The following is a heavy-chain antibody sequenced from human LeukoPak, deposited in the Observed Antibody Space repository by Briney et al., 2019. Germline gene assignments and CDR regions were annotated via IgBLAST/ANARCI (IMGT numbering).Heavy chain of an antibody. D-gene: IGHD3-22*01. CDR2: IYYSGST. J-gene: IGHJ4*02. Sequence: SETLSLTCTVSGGSISTYYWSWIRQPPGTGLELIGYIYYSGSTNYNPSLKSRVTISVDTSKNQFSLKLSSVTAADTAVYYCARVASSGYFNYFDYWGQGTLVTVSS. V-gene: IGHV4-59*01. CDR3: ARVASSGYFNYFDY. CDR1: GGSISTYY.